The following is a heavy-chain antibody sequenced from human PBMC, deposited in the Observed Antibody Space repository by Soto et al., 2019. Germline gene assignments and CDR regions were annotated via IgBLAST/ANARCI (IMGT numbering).Heavy chain of an antibody. CDR3: ARDGMSSGYLDY. V-gene: IGHV4-31*03. CDR1: GGSISSGGYY. CDR2: IYYSGST. J-gene: IGHJ4*02. Sequence: SETLSLTCTVSGGSISSGGYYWSWIRQHPGKGLEWIGYIYYSGSTYYNPSLKSRVTISVDTSKNQFSLKLSSVTAADTAVYYCARDGMSSGYLDYWGQGTLVTVSS. D-gene: IGHD3-22*01.